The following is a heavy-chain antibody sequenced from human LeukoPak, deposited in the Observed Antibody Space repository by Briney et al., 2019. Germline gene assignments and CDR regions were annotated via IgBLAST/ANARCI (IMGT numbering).Heavy chain of an antibody. D-gene: IGHD3-3*01. CDR2: ISSSSSTI. Sequence: PGGSLRLSCAASGFTFSSYSMNWVRQAPGKGLEGVSYISSSSSTIYYADSVKGRFTISRDNAKNSLYLQMNSLRAEDTAVYYCARGLTIFGGEGAFDIWGQGTMVTVSS. CDR1: GFTFSSYS. V-gene: IGHV3-48*04. CDR3: ARGLTIFGGEGAFDI. J-gene: IGHJ3*02.